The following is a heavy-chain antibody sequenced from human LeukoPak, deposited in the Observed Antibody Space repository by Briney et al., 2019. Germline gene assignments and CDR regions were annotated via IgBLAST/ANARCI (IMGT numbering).Heavy chain of an antibody. D-gene: IGHD3-22*01. V-gene: IGHV3-30*04. Sequence: GRSLRLSCAASGFTFSNYAMHWVRQAPGKGLEWVAVISYDGSNKYYADSVKGRFTISRDNSKNTLYLQMNSLRAEDTAVYYCAREDYYDSSGYVGYFDYWGQGTLVTVSS. CDR1: GFTFSNYA. CDR2: ISYDGSNK. CDR3: AREDYYDSSGYVGYFDY. J-gene: IGHJ4*02.